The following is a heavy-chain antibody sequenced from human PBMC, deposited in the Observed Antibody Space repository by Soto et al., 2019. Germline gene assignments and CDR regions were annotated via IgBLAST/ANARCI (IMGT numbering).Heavy chain of an antibody. D-gene: IGHD4-17*01. Sequence: SETLALTCTVSGGSISSYYWSWMRQPAGKGLEWIGRIYTSGSTNYNPSLKSRVTMSVDTSKNQFSLKLSSVTAADTAVYYCARESEYGDSTIVDYWGQGTLVTVSS. CDR2: IYTSGST. CDR3: ARESEYGDSTIVDY. J-gene: IGHJ4*02. CDR1: GGSISSYY. V-gene: IGHV4-4*07.